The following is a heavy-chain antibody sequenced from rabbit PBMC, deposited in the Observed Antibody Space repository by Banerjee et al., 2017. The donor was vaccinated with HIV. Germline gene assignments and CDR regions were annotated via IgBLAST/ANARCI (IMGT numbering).Heavy chain of an antibody. CDR3: ARGLSGSGYFKL. CDR2: INSGSGSA. J-gene: IGHJ4*01. CDR1: GFSFSSSYY. D-gene: IGHD1-1*01. Sequence: QEQLVESGGGLVQPEGSLTLTCTASGFSFSSSYYMCWVRQAPGKGLEWIGCINSGSGSAYYASWVISRFTNTSNTNQNTVTLQMTSLAAADTATYFCARGLSGSGYFKLWGPGSLVTVS. V-gene: IGHV1S45*01.